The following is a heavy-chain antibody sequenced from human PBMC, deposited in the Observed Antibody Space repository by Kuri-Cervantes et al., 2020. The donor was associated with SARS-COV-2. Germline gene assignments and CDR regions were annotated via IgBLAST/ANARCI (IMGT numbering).Heavy chain of an antibody. J-gene: IGHJ4*02. CDR2: IYTSGST. D-gene: IGHD2-15*01. Sequence: SETLSLTCTVSGGSISSYYWSWIRQPAGKGLEWIGRIYTSGSTNYNPSLKSRVTMSVDTSKNQFSLKLSSVTAADTAVYYCARLGDSGNCSGGSCYPDVFLFDYWGQGTLVTVSS. CDR3: ARLGDSGNCSGGSCYPDVFLFDY. V-gene: IGHV4-4*07. CDR1: GGSISSYY.